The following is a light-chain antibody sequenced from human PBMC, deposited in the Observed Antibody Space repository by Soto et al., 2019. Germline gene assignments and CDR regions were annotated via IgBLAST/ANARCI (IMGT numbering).Light chain of an antibody. CDR2: DVT. Sequence: QSVLTQPGSVSGSPGQSVTISCTGTSSDVGGYNCVSWYQQHPGKAPHLIIYDVTQRPSGVHDRFSGSKSGNTASLSISGLHAEDEDDYYCCSHSASYTFVFGTGTKVTVL. CDR3: CSHSASYTFV. CDR1: SSDVGGYNC. J-gene: IGLJ1*01. V-gene: IGLV2-11*01.